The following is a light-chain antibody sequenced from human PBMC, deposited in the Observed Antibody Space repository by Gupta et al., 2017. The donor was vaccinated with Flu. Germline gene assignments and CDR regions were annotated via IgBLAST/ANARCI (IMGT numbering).Light chain of an antibody. V-gene: IGKV3-15*01. CDR1: QIINYN. J-gene: IGKJ4*01. CDR2: GAS. CDR3: QQYHDWPLT. Sequence: EIVMTQSPATLSVSPGETATLSCRASQIINYNLAWYQQIPGQAPRVLIYGASIRVTGIPARFSGSRSGTEFTLTISSLQSEDFAVYFCQQYHDWPLTFGGGTRVEI.